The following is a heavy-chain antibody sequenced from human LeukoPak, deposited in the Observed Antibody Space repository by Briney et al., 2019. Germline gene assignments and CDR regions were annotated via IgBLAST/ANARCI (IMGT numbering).Heavy chain of an antibody. Sequence: SETLSLTCTVSGGSISSVIYYWSWIRQHPGKGLEWIGYIYYNGDSYYNPSLKSRVSISQDTSKNQFSLKLSSVTAADTAMYYCARTLPIRTGGAPDIWGQGTMVTVSS. CDR2: IYYNGDS. CDR3: ARTLPIRTGGAPDI. J-gene: IGHJ3*02. V-gene: IGHV4-31*03. CDR1: GGSISSVIYY. D-gene: IGHD1-14*01.